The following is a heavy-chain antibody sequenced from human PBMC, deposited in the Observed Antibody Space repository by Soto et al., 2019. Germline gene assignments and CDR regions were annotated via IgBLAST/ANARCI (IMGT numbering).Heavy chain of an antibody. CDR1: GYTLTELS. D-gene: IGHD3-22*01. Sequence: ASANVSCKVSGYTLTELSMHWVRQAPGKGLEWMGGFDPEDGETIYAQKLQGRVTMTEDTSTDTAYMELSSLRSEDTAVYYCATAKRSYYYDSSGYLGWGKGNIVTVSS. V-gene: IGHV1-24*01. CDR2: FDPEDGET. J-gene: IGHJ4*02. CDR3: ATAKRSYYYDSSGYLG.